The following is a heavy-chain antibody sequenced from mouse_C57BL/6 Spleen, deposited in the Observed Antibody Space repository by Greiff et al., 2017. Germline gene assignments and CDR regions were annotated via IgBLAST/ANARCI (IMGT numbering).Heavy chain of an antibody. CDR3: ARAYGSSLDY. CDR2: INPSSGYT. Sequence: QVQLQQSGAELARPGASVKMSCKASGYTFTSYTMHWVQQRPGQGLEWIGYINPSSGYTKYNQKFKDKATLTADKSSSTAYMQLSSLTSEDSAVYYCARAYGSSLDYWGQGTTLTVSS. J-gene: IGHJ2*01. D-gene: IGHD1-1*01. V-gene: IGHV1-4*01. CDR1: GYTFTSYT.